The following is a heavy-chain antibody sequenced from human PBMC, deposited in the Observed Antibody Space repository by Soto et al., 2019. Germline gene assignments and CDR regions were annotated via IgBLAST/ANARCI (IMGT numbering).Heavy chain of an antibody. CDR2: ISYDGSNK. CDR1: GFTFSSYA. J-gene: IGHJ3*02. CDR3: ARDRKWDIVVVVAATAWSGAFDI. Sequence: GGSLRLSCAASGFTFSSYAMHWVRQAPGKGLEWVAVISYDGSNKYYADSVKGRFTISRDNSKNTLYLQMNSLRAEDTAVYYCARDRKWDIVVVVAATAWSGAFDIWGQGTMVTVSS. V-gene: IGHV3-30-3*01. D-gene: IGHD2-15*01.